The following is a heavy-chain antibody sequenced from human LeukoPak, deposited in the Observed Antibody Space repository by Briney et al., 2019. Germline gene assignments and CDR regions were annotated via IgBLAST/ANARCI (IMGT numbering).Heavy chain of an antibody. CDR1: GFTFSSYG. CDR2: ISYDGSNK. Sequence: GGSLRLSCAASGFTFSSYGMHWVRQAPGKGLEWVAVISYDGSNKYYADSVNGRFTISRDNSKNTLSPQMNSLRAEDTAVYYCAKSPSGRSRISRFDYWGQGILVTVSS. V-gene: IGHV3-30*18. J-gene: IGHJ4*02. CDR3: AKSPSGRSRISRFDY. D-gene: IGHD1-26*01.